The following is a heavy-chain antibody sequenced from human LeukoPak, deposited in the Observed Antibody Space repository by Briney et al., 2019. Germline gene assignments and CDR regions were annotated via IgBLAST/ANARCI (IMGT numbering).Heavy chain of an antibody. CDR1: GFTFSSYS. CDR3: ARGPVVPAASADY. J-gene: IGHJ4*02. Sequence: PGGSLRLSCAASGFTFSSYSMNWVRQAPGKGLEWVSSISSSSSYIYYADSVKGRFTISRDNAKNSLYLQMNSLRAEDTAVYYCARGPVVPAASADYWGQGTLVTVSS. V-gene: IGHV3-21*01. CDR2: ISSSSSYI. D-gene: IGHD2-2*01.